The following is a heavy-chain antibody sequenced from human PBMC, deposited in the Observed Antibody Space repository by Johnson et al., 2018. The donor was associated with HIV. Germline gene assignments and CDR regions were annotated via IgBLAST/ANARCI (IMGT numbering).Heavy chain of an antibody. Sequence: QVQLVESGGGVVQPGGSLRLSCAASGFIFNSYGMHWVRQAPGKGLEWVAFIRYDGSNTYYIESVKGRFTISRDNSKNTLDLQMNSLRTEDTAVYYCARKGGYGQAFDIWGQGTLVTVSS. CDR3: ARKGGYGQAFDI. CDR1: GFIFNSYG. J-gene: IGHJ3*02. CDR2: IRYDGSNT. V-gene: IGHV3-30*02. D-gene: IGHD5-18*01.